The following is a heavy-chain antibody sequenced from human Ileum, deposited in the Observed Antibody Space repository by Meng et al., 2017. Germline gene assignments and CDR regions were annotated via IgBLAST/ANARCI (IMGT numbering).Heavy chain of an antibody. CDR1: GYTFTAYY. Sequence: ASVKVSCKASGYTFTAYYIHWVQQAPGQGLEWMGSINPNTAGANYAPKFQGRVSMTRDTSISTAYMELSSLRSDDTAVFYCARVPAILGHCSTTSCYGGNWFDPWGQGTLVTVSS. V-gene: IGHV1-2*02. CDR2: INPNTAGA. D-gene: IGHD2-2*01. CDR3: ARVPAILGHCSTTSCYGGNWFDP. J-gene: IGHJ5*02.